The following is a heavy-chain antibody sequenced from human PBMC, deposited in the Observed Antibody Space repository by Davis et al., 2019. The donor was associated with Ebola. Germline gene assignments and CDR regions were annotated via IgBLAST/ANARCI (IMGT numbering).Heavy chain of an antibody. CDR1: GYSISSGYY. J-gene: IGHJ5*02. CDR3: ASSYQPHP. V-gene: IGHV4-38-2*01. Sequence: PSETLSLTCAVSGYSISSGYYWGWIRQPPGKGLEWIGSIYHSGSTYYNPSLKSRVTISVDTSKNQFSLKLSSVTAADTAVYYCASSYQPHPWGQGTLVTVSS. D-gene: IGHD2-2*01. CDR2: IYHSGST.